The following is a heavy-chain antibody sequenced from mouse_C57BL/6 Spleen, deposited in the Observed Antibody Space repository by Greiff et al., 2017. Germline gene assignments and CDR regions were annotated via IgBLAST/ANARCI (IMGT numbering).Heavy chain of an antibody. D-gene: IGHD4-1*01. CDR1: GYTFTDYE. J-gene: IGHJ4*01. Sequence: LVESGAELVRPGASVTLSCKASGYTFTDYEMHWVKQTPVHGLEWIGAIDPETGGTAYNQKFKGKAILTADKSSSTAYMELRSLTSEDSAVYYCTNNWHYAMDYWGQGTSVTVSS. CDR2: IDPETGGT. CDR3: TNNWHYAMDY. V-gene: IGHV1-15*01.